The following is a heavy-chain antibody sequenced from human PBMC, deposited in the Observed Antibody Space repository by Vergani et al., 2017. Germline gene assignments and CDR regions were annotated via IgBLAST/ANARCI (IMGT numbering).Heavy chain of an antibody. J-gene: IGHJ5*02. V-gene: IGHV4-34*01. Sequence: QVQLQQWGAGLLKPSETLSLTCAVYGGSFSGYYWSWIRQSPGKGLEWIGEISRSGRTNYNPSLKSRVSISVDTSKNQFSLKLSSVTAADTAVYYCARHVGPSSWFLEWYGWFDPWGQGTLVTVSS. CDR2: ISRSGRT. D-gene: IGHD3-3*01. CDR3: ARHVGPSSWFLEWYGWFDP. CDR1: GGSFSGYY.